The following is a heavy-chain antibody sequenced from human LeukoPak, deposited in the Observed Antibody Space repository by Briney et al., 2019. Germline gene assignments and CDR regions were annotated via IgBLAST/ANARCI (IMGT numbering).Heavy chain of an antibody. CDR2: IYYSGST. J-gene: IGHJ6*02. Sequence: PSETLSLTCTVSGGSISSYYWSWIRHPPGKGLEWIGYIYYSGSTNNNPSLKSRVTISLDTSKNQFSLKLSSVTAADTAVYYCARHPTYYYGMDVWGQGTTVTVSS. CDR3: ARHPTYYYGMDV. V-gene: IGHV4-59*08. CDR1: GGSISSYY.